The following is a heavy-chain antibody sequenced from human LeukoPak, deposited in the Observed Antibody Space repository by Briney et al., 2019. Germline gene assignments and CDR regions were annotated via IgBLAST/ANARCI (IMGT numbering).Heavy chain of an antibody. D-gene: IGHD4-11*01. CDR1: GGTFSNYA. V-gene: IGHV1-69*05. J-gene: IGHJ4*02. CDR3: ARGGDYSNYLYY. Sequence: GASVKVSCKASGGTFSNYAISWVRQAPGQGLEWMGGIIPIFGTANYAQKFQGRVTMTRDTSTSTVYMELNSLRSEDTAVYYCARGGDYSNYLYYWGQGTLVTVSS. CDR2: IIPIFGTA.